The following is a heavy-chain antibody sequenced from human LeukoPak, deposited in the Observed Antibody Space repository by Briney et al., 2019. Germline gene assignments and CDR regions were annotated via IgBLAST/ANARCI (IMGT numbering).Heavy chain of an antibody. CDR1: GYTFTSYD. CDR2: MNPNSGNT. CDR3: ARASVELIPYYYYYMDV. D-gene: IGHD1-7*01. V-gene: IGHV1-8*01. J-gene: IGHJ6*03. Sequence: ASVKVSCKASGYTFTSYDINWVRQATGQGLEWMGWMNPNSGNTGYAQKFQGRVTITTDESTSTAYMELSSLRSEDTAVYYCARASVELIPYYYYYMDVWGKGTTVTVSS.